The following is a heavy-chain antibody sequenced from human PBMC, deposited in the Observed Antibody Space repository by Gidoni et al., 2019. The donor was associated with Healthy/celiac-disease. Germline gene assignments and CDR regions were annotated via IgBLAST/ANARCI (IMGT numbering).Heavy chain of an antibody. CDR1: GFTFSSYA. CDR2: ISGSGGST. J-gene: IGHJ6*02. V-gene: IGHV3-23*01. Sequence: EVQLLESGGGLVQPGGSLRLSCAASGFTFSSYAMSWVRQAPGKGLGWVSAISGSGGSTYYADSVKGRFTISRDNSKNTLYLQMNSLRAEDTAVYYCAKASKSPSDYGGNSDYYYYYGMDVWGQGTTVTVSS. CDR3: AKASKSPSDYGGNSDYYYYYGMDV. D-gene: IGHD4-17*01.